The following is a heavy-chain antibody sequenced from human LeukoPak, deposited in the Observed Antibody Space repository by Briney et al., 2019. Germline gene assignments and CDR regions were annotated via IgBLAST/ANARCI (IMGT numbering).Heavy chain of an antibody. V-gene: IGHV4-34*01. CDR2: INHSGST. CDR3: ATVPKGGNWFDP. J-gene: IGHJ5*02. Sequence: SETLSLTCAVYGGSFSGYYWSWIRQPPGKGLEWIGEINHSGSTNYNPSLKSRVTISVDTSKNQFSLKLSSVTAADTAVYYCATVPKGGNWFDPWGQGTLVTVSS. D-gene: IGHD4-17*01. CDR1: GGSFSGYY.